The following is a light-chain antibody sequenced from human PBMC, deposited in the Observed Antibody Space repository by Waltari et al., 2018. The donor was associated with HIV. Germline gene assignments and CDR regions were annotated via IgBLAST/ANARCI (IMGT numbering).Light chain of an antibody. J-gene: IGLJ1*01. Sequence: SYILTRPPSVSVAPGKTASITCGGNNIGSHSVHWYQQKPGQAPVLVIYYNDDRPSGIPERFSGSKSGNTATLTISRVEAGDEADYYCQLWDTSTDHYVFGTGTKVTVL. CDR3: QLWDTSTDHYV. CDR2: YND. CDR1: NIGSHS. V-gene: IGLV3-21*04.